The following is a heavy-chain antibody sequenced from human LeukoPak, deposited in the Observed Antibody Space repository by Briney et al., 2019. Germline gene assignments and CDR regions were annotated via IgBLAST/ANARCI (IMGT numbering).Heavy chain of an antibody. Sequence: SETLSLTCTVSGYSISSDYYWGWIRQPPGKGLEWIGNIFHNGNTYYNPSLKSRVTMSIDTSKKRFSLKLRTATAADTAVYHCARVSRRDGYNYGLDYWGQGTLVTVSS. CDR2: IFHNGNT. J-gene: IGHJ4*02. D-gene: IGHD5-24*01. CDR1: GYSISSDYY. CDR3: ARVSRRDGYNYGLDY. V-gene: IGHV4-38-2*02.